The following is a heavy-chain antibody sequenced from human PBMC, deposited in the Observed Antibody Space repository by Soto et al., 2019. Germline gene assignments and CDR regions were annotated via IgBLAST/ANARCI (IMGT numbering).Heavy chain of an antibody. CDR3: ARLGGSYQEPTLFDY. V-gene: IGHV4-39*01. CDR1: GVSISSSSYY. CDR2: IYYSGST. J-gene: IGHJ4*02. Sequence: PXETLSLTCTVSGVSISSSSYYWGLIREPPGKGLEWIGSIYYSGSTYYNPSLKSRVTISVDTSKNQFSLKLSSVTAADTAVYYCARLGGSYQEPTLFDYWGQGTLVTVSS. D-gene: IGHD1-26*01.